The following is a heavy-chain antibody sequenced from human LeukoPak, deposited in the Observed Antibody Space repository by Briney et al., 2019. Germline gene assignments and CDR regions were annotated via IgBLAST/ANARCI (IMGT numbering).Heavy chain of an antibody. CDR3: ARDRTPAAGRIAAGLFAS. CDR2: IHHSGGT. J-gene: IGHJ4*02. D-gene: IGHD6-13*01. CDR1: GDSISDGRYF. Sequence: TLSLTCTVSGDSISDGRYFWNWIRQHPRKGLEWIGYIHHSGGTFYNPSLKSRVSISVDTAESQFSLNLTSVTAADTAVYYCARDRTPAAGRIAAGLFASWGPGILVTVSS. V-gene: IGHV4-31*03.